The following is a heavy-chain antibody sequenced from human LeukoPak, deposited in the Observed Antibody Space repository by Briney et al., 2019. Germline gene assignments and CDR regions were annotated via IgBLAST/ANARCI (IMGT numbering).Heavy chain of an antibody. J-gene: IGHJ5*02. CDR3: ARFASDWTNNWFDP. CDR1: GGSISSSSYY. D-gene: IGHD3/OR15-3a*01. CDR2: IYYSGST. Sequence: PSETLSLTCTVSGGSISSSSYYWGWIRQPPGKGLEWIGYIYYSGSTNYNPSLKSRVTISVDTSKNQFSLKLSSVTAADTAVYYCARFASDWTNNWFDPWGQGTLVTVSS. V-gene: IGHV4-61*05.